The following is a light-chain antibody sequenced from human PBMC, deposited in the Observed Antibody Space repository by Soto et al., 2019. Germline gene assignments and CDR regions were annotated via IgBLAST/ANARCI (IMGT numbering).Light chain of an antibody. CDR1: QTVNRNY. J-gene: IGKJ1*01. CDR2: GVS. V-gene: IGKV3-20*01. Sequence: EIILTQSPGTLALSPGDGATLSCRASQTVNRNYLAWYHKRPGQPPRLLIYGVSNRASGVPDRFSGDGSGTEFTLPIGRLDPGDFGVYYCQQYIDSPRTFGQGTRVEVK. CDR3: QQYIDSPRT.